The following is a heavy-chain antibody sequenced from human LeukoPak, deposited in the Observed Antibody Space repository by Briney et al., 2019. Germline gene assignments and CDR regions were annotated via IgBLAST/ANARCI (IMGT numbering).Heavy chain of an antibody. CDR1: GFPFSSYE. J-gene: IGHJ4*02. D-gene: IGHD3-9*01. V-gene: IGHV3-48*03. CDR3: AKLIRGEYYDILTGYSLGYYFDY. CDR2: ISSSGNAI. Sequence: GGSLRLSCAASGFPFSSYEMNWVRQAPGKGLEWVSYISSSGNAIYYADSVKGRFTISRDNSKNTLYLQMNSLRAEDTAVYYCAKLIRGEYYDILTGYSLGYYFDYWGQGTLVTVSS.